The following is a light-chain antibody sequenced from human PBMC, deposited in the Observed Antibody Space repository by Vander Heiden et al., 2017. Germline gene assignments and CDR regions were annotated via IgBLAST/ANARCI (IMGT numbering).Light chain of an antibody. CDR3: SSHAGSSAV. J-gene: IGLJ3*02. V-gene: IGLV2-8*01. CDR1: SSDVGAYNS. CDR2: DVT. Sequence: QSALTQPPSASGSPGQSVTISCTGTSSDVGAYNSVSWYQQHPGKAPTLIIYDVTKRPSGVPDRFSGSKSGNTAFLTVSGLQAEDEADYYCSSHAGSSAVFGGGTTVTVL.